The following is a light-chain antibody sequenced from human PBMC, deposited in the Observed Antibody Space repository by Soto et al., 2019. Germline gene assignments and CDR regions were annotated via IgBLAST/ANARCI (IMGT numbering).Light chain of an antibody. Sequence: QSVLTQPPSASGSPGQSVTISCTGTSNDFGGYNYVSWYQQHPGKAPKLIIFEVSERPSGVHDRFSGSKSGSTASLTVSGHQAEYEADYYCSSSGGSNYVFGTGPKLTVL. V-gene: IGLV2-8*01. CDR2: EVS. CDR3: SSSGGSNYV. J-gene: IGLJ1*01. CDR1: SNDFGGYNY.